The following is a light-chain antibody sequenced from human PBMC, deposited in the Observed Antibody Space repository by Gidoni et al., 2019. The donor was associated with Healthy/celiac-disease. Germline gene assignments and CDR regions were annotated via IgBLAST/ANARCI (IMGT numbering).Light chain of an antibody. CDR3: QSADSSGTYWV. V-gene: IGLV3-25*03. CDR1: ALPKQY. Sequence: SYDLTQPPSVSLSPGHTARITCSGDALPKQYAYCYQQKPGQAPVLVIYKDSERPAGIPERFSGSSSGTTVTVTISGVQAEDEADYYCQSADSSGTYWVFGGGTKLTVL. CDR2: KDS. J-gene: IGLJ3*02.